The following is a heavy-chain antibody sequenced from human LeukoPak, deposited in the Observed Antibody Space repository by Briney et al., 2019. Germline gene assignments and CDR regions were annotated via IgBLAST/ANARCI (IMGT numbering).Heavy chain of an antibody. CDR1: GYTFTSYD. CDR3: ASRIAVAGTSDY. D-gene: IGHD6-19*01. Sequence: GASVKVSCKASGYTFTSYDINWVRQANGQGLEWMGWMNPNSGNTGYAQKFQGRVTMTRNTSISTAYMELSSLRSEDTAVYYCASRIAVAGTSDYWGQGTLVTVSS. V-gene: IGHV1-8*01. CDR2: MNPNSGNT. J-gene: IGHJ4*02.